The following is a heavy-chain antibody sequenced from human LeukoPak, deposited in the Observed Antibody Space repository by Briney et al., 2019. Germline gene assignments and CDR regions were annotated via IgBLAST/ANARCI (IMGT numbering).Heavy chain of an antibody. CDR1: GLTFSNAW. CDR2: IKSKTDGGTT. CDR3: TTEVGATPFDY. V-gene: IGHV3-15*01. D-gene: IGHD1-26*01. Sequence: NPGGSLRLSCAASGLTFSNAWMSWVRQAPGKGLEWVGRIKSKTDGGTTDYAAPVKGRFTISRDDSKNTLYLQMNSLKTEDTAVYYCTTEVGATPFDYWGQGTLVTVSS. J-gene: IGHJ4*02.